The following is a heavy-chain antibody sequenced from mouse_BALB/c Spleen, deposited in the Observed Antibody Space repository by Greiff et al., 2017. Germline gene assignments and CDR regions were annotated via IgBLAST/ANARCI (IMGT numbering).Heavy chain of an antibody. V-gene: IGHV2-9*02. CDR1: GFSLTSYG. Sequence: VQLQESGPGLVAPSQSLSITCTVSGFSLTSYGVHWVRQPPGKGLEWLGVIWAGGSTNYNSALMSRLSISKDNSKSQVFLKMNSLQTDDTAMYYCARVSYYYGSSYVAYWGQGTLVTVSA. J-gene: IGHJ3*01. D-gene: IGHD1-1*01. CDR2: IWAGGST. CDR3: ARVSYYYGSSYVAY.